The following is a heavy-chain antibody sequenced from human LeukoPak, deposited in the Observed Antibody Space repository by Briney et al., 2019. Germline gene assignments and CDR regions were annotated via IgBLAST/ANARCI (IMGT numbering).Heavy chain of an antibody. Sequence: AASVKVSCKASGGTFSSYAISWVRQAPGQGLEWMGGVIPIFGTANYAQKFQGRVTITADKSTSTAYMELSSLRSEDTAVYYCARGDYGGNSGGYYYYYYGMDVWGQGTTVTVSS. CDR1: GGTFSSYA. V-gene: IGHV1-69*06. J-gene: IGHJ6*02. D-gene: IGHD4-23*01. CDR2: VIPIFGTA. CDR3: ARGDYGGNSGGYYYYYYGMDV.